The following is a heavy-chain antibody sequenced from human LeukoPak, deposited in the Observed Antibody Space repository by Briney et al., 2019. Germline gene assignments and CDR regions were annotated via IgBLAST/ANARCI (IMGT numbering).Heavy chain of an antibody. CDR3: ARVADYDSSGFNAFDI. CDR2: IYSSGTT. CDR1: GGSINSHF. Sequence: SETLSLTCTVSGGSINSHFWTWIRQPAGKGLEWIGRIYSSGTTHYNPSLKSRATMSVDTSKNQFSLKLRSVTAADTAVYFCARVADYDSSGFNAFDIWGRGTMVTVSS. J-gene: IGHJ3*02. D-gene: IGHD3-22*01. V-gene: IGHV4-4*07.